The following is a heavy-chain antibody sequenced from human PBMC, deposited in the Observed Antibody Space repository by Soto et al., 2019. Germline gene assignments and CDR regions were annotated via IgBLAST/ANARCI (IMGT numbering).Heavy chain of an antibody. CDR2: INHSGST. Sequence: PSETLSLTCAVYGGSFSGYYWSWIRQPPGKGLEWIGEINHSGSTNYNPSLKSRVTISVDTSKNQFSLKLSSVTAADTAVYYCASGYVIFLFLKWVLHHSSGCWPQGTLVTGSS. J-gene: IGHJ4*02. CDR1: GGSFSGYY. D-gene: IGHD3-3*01. CDR3: ASGYVIFLFLKWVLHHSSGC. V-gene: IGHV4-34*01.